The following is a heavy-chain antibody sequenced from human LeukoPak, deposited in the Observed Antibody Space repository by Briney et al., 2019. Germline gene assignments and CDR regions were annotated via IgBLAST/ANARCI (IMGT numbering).Heavy chain of an antibody. Sequence: PGGSLRLSRAASGFTFSNYWMHWVRQAPGKGLEWVSYISSSGSTIYYADSVKGRFTISRDNAKNSLYLQMNSLRAEDTAVYYCARGRYSYGTGRWVYYYYGMDVWGQGTTVTVSS. J-gene: IGHJ6*02. CDR1: GFTFSNYW. CDR3: ARGRYSYGTGRWVYYYYGMDV. D-gene: IGHD5-18*01. V-gene: IGHV3-11*01. CDR2: ISSSGSTI.